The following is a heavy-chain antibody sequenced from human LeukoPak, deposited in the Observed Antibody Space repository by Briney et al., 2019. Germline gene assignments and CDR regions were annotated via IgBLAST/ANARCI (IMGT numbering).Heavy chain of an antibody. CDR2: MNPNSGNT. CDR3: ARVSMTTGIFGMDV. J-gene: IGHJ6*02. D-gene: IGHD4-17*01. V-gene: IGHV1-8*01. CDR1: GYTFTSYD. Sequence: GASVKVSCKASGYTFTSYDINWVRQATGQGLEWMGWMNPNSGNTGYAQKFQGRVTMTRNTSISTAYMELSSLGSEDTAVYYCARVSMTTGIFGMDVWGQGTTVTVSS.